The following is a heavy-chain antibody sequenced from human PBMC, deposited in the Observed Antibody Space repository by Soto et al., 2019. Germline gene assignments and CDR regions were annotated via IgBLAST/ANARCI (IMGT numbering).Heavy chain of an antibody. V-gene: IGHV1-69*01. CDR3: ARRYYYDSSGSDSHFDY. CDR1: GGTFSSYA. D-gene: IGHD3-22*01. CDR2: IIPIFGTA. J-gene: IGHJ4*02. Sequence: VQLVQSGAEVKQPGSSVKVSCKASGGTFSSYAISWVRQAPGQGLEWMGGIIPIFGTANYAQKFQGRVTITADESTSTAYMELSSLRSEDTAVYYCARRYYYDSSGSDSHFDYWGQGTLVTVSS.